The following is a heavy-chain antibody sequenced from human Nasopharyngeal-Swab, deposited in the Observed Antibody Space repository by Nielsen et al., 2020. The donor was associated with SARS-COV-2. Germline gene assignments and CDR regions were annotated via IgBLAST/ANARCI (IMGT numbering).Heavy chain of an antibody. V-gene: IGHV4-59*13. Sequence: PGKGLEWIGYIYYSGSTYYNPSLRSRVTISVDTSKYQFSLKLNSVTAADTAVYYCARCITVIQGGPYYYYFGMDVWGQGTTVTVSS. D-gene: IGHD3-10*01. CDR3: ARCITVIQGGPYYYYFGMDV. CDR2: IYYSGST. J-gene: IGHJ6*02.